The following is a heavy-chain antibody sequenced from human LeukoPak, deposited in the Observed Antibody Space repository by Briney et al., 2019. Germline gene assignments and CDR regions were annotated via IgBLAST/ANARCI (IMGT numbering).Heavy chain of an antibody. CDR1: GGSISSGGYY. CDR3: ARDYFYGAGGRQDAFDI. Sequence: SETLSLTCTVSGGSISSGGYYWSWIRQHPGKGLEWIGYIYYSGSTYYSPSLKSRVTISVDTSKNQFSLKLSSVTAADTAVYYCARDYFYGAGGRQDAFDIWGQGTMVTVSS. V-gene: IGHV4-31*03. D-gene: IGHD4-17*01. J-gene: IGHJ3*02. CDR2: IYYSGST.